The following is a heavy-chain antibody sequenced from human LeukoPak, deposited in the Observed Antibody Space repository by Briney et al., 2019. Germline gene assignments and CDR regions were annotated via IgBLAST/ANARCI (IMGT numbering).Heavy chain of an antibody. D-gene: IGHD1-26*01. CDR2: ISYDGSNK. V-gene: IGHV3-30*03. CDR1: GFTFSSYG. Sequence: PGGSLRLSCAASGFTFSSYGMHWVRQAPGKGLEWVAVISYDGSNKYYADSVKGRFTISRDNSKNTLYLQMNSLRAEDTAVYYCARVRWELPVFDYWGQGTLVTVSS. CDR3: ARVRWELPVFDY. J-gene: IGHJ4*02.